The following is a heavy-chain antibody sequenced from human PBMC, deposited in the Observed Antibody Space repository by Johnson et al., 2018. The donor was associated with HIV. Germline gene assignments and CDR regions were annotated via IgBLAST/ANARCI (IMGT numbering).Heavy chain of an antibody. CDR1: GFTFSNYG. Sequence: VQLVESGGGVVQPGRSLRLSCAASGFTFSNYGMHWVRQAPGKGLEWVAVITFEGSDKYYADSVKGRVTISRDDSKNTLYLRLNSLRPEDSAVYYCARPNQLLFYPDAFDFWGQGTMVTVSS. V-gene: IGHV3-30*03. CDR3: ARPNQLLFYPDAFDF. CDR2: ITFEGSDK. J-gene: IGHJ3*01. D-gene: IGHD2-2*01.